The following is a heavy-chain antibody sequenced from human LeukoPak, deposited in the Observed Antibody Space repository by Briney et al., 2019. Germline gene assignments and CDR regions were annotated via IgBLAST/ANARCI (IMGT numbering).Heavy chain of an antibody. CDR3: ARLDLDWYFDL. V-gene: IGHV4-39*01. J-gene: IGHJ2*01. CDR1: GGSIGSSNYY. D-gene: IGHD3-3*01. CDR2: IYYSGST. Sequence: SENLSLTCTVSGGSIGSSNYYWGWIRQPPGKGLAWIGSIYYSGSTYYNPSLKSRVTISVDTSKNQFSLKLTSVTAADTAVYYCARLDLDWYFDLWGRGTLVTVSS.